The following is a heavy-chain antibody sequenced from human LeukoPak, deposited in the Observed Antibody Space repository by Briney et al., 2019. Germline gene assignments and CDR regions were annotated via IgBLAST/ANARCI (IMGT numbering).Heavy chain of an antibody. CDR3: AIPPGYCGNDCSFDH. CDR2: IYPGDYET. V-gene: IGHV5-51*01. J-gene: IGHJ4*02. Sequence: GESLKISCEGSGYSFSNYWIGWVRQMPGKGLEWMGIIYPGDYETRYSPSFQGLVTISVDKSISTAYLQWSSLKALDTAMYYCAIPPGYCGNDCSFDHWGQGTLVTVSS. D-gene: IGHD2-21*02. CDR1: GYSFSNYW.